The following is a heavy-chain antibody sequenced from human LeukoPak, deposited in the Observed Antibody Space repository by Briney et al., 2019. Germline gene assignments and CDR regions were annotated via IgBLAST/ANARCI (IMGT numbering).Heavy chain of an antibody. D-gene: IGHD6-13*01. Sequence: GGSLRLSCAASGFTFSSHWMHWVRQAPGKGLVWVSRINTDGSSTSYADSVKGRFAISRDNAKNTLYLQMNSLRAEDTAVYYCARQSYSSSFDYYYYYYMDVWGKGTTVTVSS. CDR2: INTDGSST. CDR3: ARQSYSSSFDYYYYYYMDV. J-gene: IGHJ6*03. V-gene: IGHV3-74*01. CDR1: GFTFSSHW.